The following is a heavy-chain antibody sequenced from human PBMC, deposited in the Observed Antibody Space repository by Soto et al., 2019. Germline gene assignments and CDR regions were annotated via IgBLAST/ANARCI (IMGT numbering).Heavy chain of an antibody. CDR1: GGSMSSYF. CDR3: DRGAYYDILTGYYPFDF. Sequence: SETLSLTCTVSGGSMSSYFWSWIRQPPGRGLEWIGYISDSGSTNYKTSLKSRVTISVDTSKNQFSLKLSSVTAADTAVYYCDRGAYYDILTGYYPFDFWGQGTLVTVSS. CDR2: ISDSGST. V-gene: IGHV4-59*12. J-gene: IGHJ4*02. D-gene: IGHD3-9*01.